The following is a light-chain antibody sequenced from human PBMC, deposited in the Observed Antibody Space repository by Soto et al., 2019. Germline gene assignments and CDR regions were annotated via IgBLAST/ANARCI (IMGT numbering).Light chain of an antibody. CDR1: SSDIGAFNY. CDR2: GVT. CDR3: SSYTTAFFYV. J-gene: IGLJ1*01. V-gene: IGLV2-14*01. Sequence: QSVLTQPASVSGSPGQSITISCTGSSSDIGAFNYVAWYQQHPGKAPKLIIHGVTNRPSGVSSRFSGSKSDYTASLTISGLQAEDEADYYCSSYTTAFFYVVGTGTKV.